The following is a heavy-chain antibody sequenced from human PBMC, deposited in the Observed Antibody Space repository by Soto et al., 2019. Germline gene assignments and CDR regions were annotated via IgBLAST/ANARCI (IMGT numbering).Heavy chain of an antibody. CDR3: ARDLPQSRSIVGATHYYYGMDV. CDR2: TRNKANSYTT. Sequence: GGSLRLSCAASGFTFSDHYMDWVRQAPGKGLEWVGRTRNKANSYTTEYAASVKGRFTISRDDSKNSLYLQMNSLKTEDTAVYYCARDLPQSRSIVGATHYYYGMDVWGQGTTVTVSS. CDR1: GFTFSDHY. D-gene: IGHD1-26*01. J-gene: IGHJ6*02. V-gene: IGHV3-72*01.